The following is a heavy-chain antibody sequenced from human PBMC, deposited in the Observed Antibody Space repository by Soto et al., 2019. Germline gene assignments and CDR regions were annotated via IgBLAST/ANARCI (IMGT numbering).Heavy chain of an antibody. V-gene: IGHV4-34*01. CDR3: ARGKGSSTGRWFDP. Sequence: QVQLQQWGAGLLKPSETMSFTCAVYGGSFSGYYWSWIRQPLGNGLEWIGEINHSGSTNYNPSLKSRVPISVDPSKNQFSLKLSSVTAPDTAVYYCARGKGSSTGRWFDPWGQGTLVTVSS. CDR2: INHSGST. CDR1: GGSFSGYY. D-gene: IGHD6-6*01. J-gene: IGHJ5*02.